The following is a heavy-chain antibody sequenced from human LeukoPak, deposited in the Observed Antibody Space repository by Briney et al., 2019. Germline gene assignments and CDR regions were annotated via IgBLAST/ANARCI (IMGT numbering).Heavy chain of an antibody. V-gene: IGHV1-3*03. CDR1: GYTFTSYA. D-gene: IGHD1-26*01. Sequence: GASVKVSCKASGYTFTSYAVHWVRRASGQSLEWMGYINDGDGNTKYSQEFQGRVTITRDTSASIVYMELSSLRSEDMAFYYCARERGEFGGSYFLDYWGQGTLVTVSS. CDR2: INDGDGNT. CDR3: ARERGEFGGSYFLDY. J-gene: IGHJ4*02.